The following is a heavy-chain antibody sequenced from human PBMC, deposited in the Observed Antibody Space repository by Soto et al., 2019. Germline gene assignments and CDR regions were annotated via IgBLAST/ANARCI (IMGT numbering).Heavy chain of an antibody. CDR1: GFTFSSSW. Sequence: EMPLVESGGALVQPGGSLRLSCAASGFTFSSSWMAWVRQAPGKGLEWVANINPEGSAEYYVDSVKGRFTISRDNAKNSLYLQMNSLRLEDTALYYCARHGVWCLDFWGQGTLVSISS. CDR3: ARHGVWCLDF. J-gene: IGHJ4*02. CDR2: INPEGSAE. V-gene: IGHV3-7*02. D-gene: IGHD2-8*02.